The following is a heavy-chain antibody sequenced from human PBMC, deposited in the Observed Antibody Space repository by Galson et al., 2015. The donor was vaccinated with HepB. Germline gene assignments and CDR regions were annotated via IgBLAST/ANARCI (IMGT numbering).Heavy chain of an antibody. CDR3: ARDLHDPAHFDLWSGYYGKDF. V-gene: IGHV3-30-3*01. CDR1: GFTFSRYA. Sequence: SLRLSCAASGFTFSRYAMHWVRQAPGKGLEWVAIISYDGSNKYYADSVKGRFTISRDNFKNTLYLQVNSLRGEDTAVYYCARDLHDPAHFDLWSGYYGKDFWGQGTLVTVSS. J-gene: IGHJ4*02. CDR2: ISYDGSNK. D-gene: IGHD3-3*01.